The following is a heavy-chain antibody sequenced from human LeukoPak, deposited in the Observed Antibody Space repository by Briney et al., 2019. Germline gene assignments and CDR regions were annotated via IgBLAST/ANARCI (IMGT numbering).Heavy chain of an antibody. Sequence: ASVKVSCKTSGYTFTSYGISWVRQAPGQGLEWMGWISAYNGNTHSAQKLQGRVTMTTDTSTSTDSMELRSLRSDDTAVYYCARGFPPRRQYDSSGYYSYYFDYWGQGTLVTVSS. V-gene: IGHV1-18*01. CDR2: ISAYNGNT. D-gene: IGHD3-22*01. CDR1: GYTFTSYG. J-gene: IGHJ4*02. CDR3: ARGFPPRRQYDSSGYYSYYFDY.